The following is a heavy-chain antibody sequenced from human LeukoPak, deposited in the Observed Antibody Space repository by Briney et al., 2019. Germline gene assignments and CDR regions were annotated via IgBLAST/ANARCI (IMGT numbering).Heavy chain of an antibody. CDR2: INTSGTT. Sequence: SETLSLTCTVSGGSISSGSYFWSWIRQPAGKGLEWIGRINTSGTTNYNPSLKSRVTISVDTPKNQLFLKLSSVTAADTAVYYCARRFVGYDSSWGASDIWGQGTMVTVSS. CDR3: ARRFVGYDSSWGASDI. V-gene: IGHV4-61*02. CDR1: GGSISSGSYF. D-gene: IGHD6-13*01. J-gene: IGHJ3*02.